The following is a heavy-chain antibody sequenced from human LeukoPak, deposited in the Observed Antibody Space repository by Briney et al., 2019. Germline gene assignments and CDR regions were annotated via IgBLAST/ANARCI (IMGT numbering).Heavy chain of an antibody. CDR1: GYTLTELS. J-gene: IGHJ5*02. Sequence: ASVKVSCKVSGYTLTELSMHWVRQAPGKGLEWMGGFNPEDGETIYAQKFQGRVTMTEDTSTDTAYMELSSLRSEDTAVYYCATERYSSGWYWFDPWGQGTLVTVSS. V-gene: IGHV1-24*01. CDR3: ATERYSSGWYWFDP. CDR2: FNPEDGET. D-gene: IGHD6-19*01.